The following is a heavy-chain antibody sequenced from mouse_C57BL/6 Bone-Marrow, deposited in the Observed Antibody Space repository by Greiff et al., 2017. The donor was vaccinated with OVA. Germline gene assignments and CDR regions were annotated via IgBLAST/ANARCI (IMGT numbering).Heavy chain of an antibody. Sequence: VQLQQSGAELVRPGASVTLSCKASGYTFTDYEMHWVKQTPVHGLEWIGAIDPETGGTAYNQKFKGKAILTADKSSSTAYMELRSLTSEDSAVYYCTSVYGNLYYFDYWGQGTTLTVSS. V-gene: IGHV1-15*01. CDR3: TSVYGNLYYFDY. D-gene: IGHD2-1*01. CDR2: IDPETGGT. J-gene: IGHJ2*01. CDR1: GYTFTDYE.